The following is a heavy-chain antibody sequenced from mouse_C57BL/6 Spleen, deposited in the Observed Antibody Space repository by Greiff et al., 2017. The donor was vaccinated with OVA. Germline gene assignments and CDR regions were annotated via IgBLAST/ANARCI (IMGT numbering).Heavy chain of an antibody. CDR3: ARDPHYYGSSGDY. CDR1: GFTFSDYG. J-gene: IGHJ2*01. CDR2: ISSGSSTI. V-gene: IGHV5-17*01. D-gene: IGHD1-1*01. Sequence: DVKLVESGGGLVKPGGSLKLSCAASGFTFSDYGMHWVRQAPEKGLEWVAYISSGSSTIYYADTVKGRFTISRDNAKNTLFLQMTSLRSEDTAMYYCARDPHYYGSSGDYWGQGTTLTVSS.